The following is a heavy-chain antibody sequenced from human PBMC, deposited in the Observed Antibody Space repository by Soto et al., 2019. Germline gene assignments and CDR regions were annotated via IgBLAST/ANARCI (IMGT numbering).Heavy chain of an antibody. D-gene: IGHD5-12*01. Sequence: GGSLRLSCAASGFTFSSYAMHWVRQAPGKGLEYVSAINSNGGSTYYANSVKGRFTISRDDSKNTLYLQMGSLRAEDMAVYYCARARDGYKLFDYWGQGTLVTVSS. CDR2: INSNGGST. J-gene: IGHJ4*02. CDR3: ARARDGYKLFDY. CDR1: GFTFSSYA. V-gene: IGHV3-64*01.